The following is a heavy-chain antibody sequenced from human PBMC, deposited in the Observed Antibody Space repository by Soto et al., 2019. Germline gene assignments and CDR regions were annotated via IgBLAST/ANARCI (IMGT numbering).Heavy chain of an antibody. D-gene: IGHD5-18*01. CDR3: AKVYSSDEYYYYGMDV. J-gene: IGHJ6*02. V-gene: IGHV3-30*18. Sequence: PGGSLRLSCAASGFTFSSYGMHWVRQAPGKGLEWVAVISYDGSNKYYADSVKGRFTISRDNSKNTLYLQMNSLRAEDTAVYYCAKVYSSDEYYYYGMDVWGQGTTVTVSS. CDR1: GFTFSSYG. CDR2: ISYDGSNK.